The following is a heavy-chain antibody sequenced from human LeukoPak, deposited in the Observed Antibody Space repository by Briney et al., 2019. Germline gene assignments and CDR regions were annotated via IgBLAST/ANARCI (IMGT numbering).Heavy chain of an antibody. Sequence: SETLSLTCAVYGGSFSGYYWNWIRQPPGKGLEWIGEINHSGSTNYNPSLKSRVTISVDTSKNQFSLKLSSVTAADTAVYYCARGRFRLNWFDPWGQGTLVTVSS. V-gene: IGHV4-34*01. CDR3: ARGRFRLNWFDP. CDR1: GGSFSGYY. J-gene: IGHJ5*02. CDR2: INHSGST.